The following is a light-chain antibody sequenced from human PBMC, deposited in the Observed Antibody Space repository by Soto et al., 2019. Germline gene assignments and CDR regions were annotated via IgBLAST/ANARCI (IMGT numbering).Light chain of an antibody. CDR3: QQYNNWPIT. CDR2: RAF. Sequence: VMTQSPATLSLSPGERATLSCRASLSVSSDLAWYRQKPGQAPRLLIYRAFTRATGIPARFSGSGFGTDFTLTISSLQPEDFAVYDCQQYNNWPITFGGGTKVDIK. V-gene: IGKV3-15*01. CDR1: LSVSSD. J-gene: IGKJ4*01.